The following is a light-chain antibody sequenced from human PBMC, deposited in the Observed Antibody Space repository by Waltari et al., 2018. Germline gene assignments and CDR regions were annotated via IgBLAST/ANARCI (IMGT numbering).Light chain of an antibody. CDR3: QRRSNWPPELT. V-gene: IGKV3-11*01. J-gene: IGKJ4*01. Sequence: ETVLTQFPATLPLSPGERATPSCRASRSVSTQLAWYQQKTGQAPRLLFSDASKRASDIPDRFSGSGSGTDFTLTIISLGPEDFAVYYCQRRSNWPPELTFGGGTKVEIK. CDR1: RSVSTQ. CDR2: DAS.